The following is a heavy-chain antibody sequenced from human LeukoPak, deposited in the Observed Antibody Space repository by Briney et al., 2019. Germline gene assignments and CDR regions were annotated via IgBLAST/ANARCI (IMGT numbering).Heavy chain of an antibody. CDR3: ARRPRFGSGSYLYYFDY. V-gene: IGHV5-51*01. D-gene: IGHD3-10*01. J-gene: IGHJ4*02. Sequence: GESLKISCKGSGYSFTSYWIGWVRQMPGKGLEWMGIISPGDSGTRYSPSFQGQVTISADKSISTAYLQWSSLRASDTAMYYCARRPRFGSGSYLYYFDYWGQGTLVTVSS. CDR2: ISPGDSGT. CDR1: GYSFTSYW.